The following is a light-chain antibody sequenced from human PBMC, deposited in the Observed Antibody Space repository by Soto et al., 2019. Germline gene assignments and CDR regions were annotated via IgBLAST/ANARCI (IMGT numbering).Light chain of an antibody. V-gene: IGKV1-5*03. CDR3: QQYESYPLT. CDR1: QSVSGW. J-gene: IGKJ4*01. Sequence: DIQMTQSPSTLSASVGDRVTITCRASQSVSGWLASYQQKPGKAPELLIYSASTVETGVPSRFSGSGSGTEFTLTISSLRPDDFATYYCQQYESYPLTFGGGTKVEIK. CDR2: SAS.